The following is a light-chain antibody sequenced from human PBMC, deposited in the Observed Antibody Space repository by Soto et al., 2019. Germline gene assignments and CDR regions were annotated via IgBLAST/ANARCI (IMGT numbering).Light chain of an antibody. CDR2: AAS. Sequence: DIQMTQSPTSLSASVGDRVTITCRASQGIRNFVAWYQQKPGKAPKLLIYAASTLQSGVPSRFSGSGSGTAFTLTIHSLQHEDVATYSCQKYSSVPVFGPGTKVEIK. J-gene: IGKJ3*01. CDR1: QGIRNF. V-gene: IGKV1-27*01. CDR3: QKYSSVPV.